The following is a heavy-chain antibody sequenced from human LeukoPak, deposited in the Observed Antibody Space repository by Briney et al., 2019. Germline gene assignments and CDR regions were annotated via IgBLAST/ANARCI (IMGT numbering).Heavy chain of an antibody. CDR3: ASDPGGYDFWSGYRMGTFDY. V-gene: IGHV4-59*08. J-gene: IGHJ4*02. CDR2: IYYCGST. D-gene: IGHD3-3*01. CDR1: GGPISSFY. Sequence: PSETLSLTCTVSGGPISSFYWSWLRQPPGKALEGIGYIYYCGSTNYHPSLKSRVTISVDTSKNQFSLKLSSVTAADTAVYYCASDPGGYDFWSGYRMGTFDYWGQGTLVTVSS.